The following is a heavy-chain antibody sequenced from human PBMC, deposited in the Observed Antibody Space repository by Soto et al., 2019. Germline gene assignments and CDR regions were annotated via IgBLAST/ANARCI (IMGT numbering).Heavy chain of an antibody. Sequence: GGSLRLSCAASEFTLTTYWTHWVRQAPGRGLEWISYSSNSGTFARYATSVKGRFSISRDNANNSLYLEMNSLRVEDTAVYYCARSGDNFNVLDYWGQGTPVTVSS. J-gene: IGHJ4*02. CDR3: ARSGDNFNVLDY. CDR1: EFTLTTYW. CDR2: SSNSGTFA. V-gene: IGHV3-11*06. D-gene: IGHD1-1*01.